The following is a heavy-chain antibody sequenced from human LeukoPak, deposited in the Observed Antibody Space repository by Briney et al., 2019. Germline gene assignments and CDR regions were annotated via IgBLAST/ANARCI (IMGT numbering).Heavy chain of an antibody. J-gene: IGHJ4*02. CDR2: INPDGSTT. Sequence: GGSLRLSCAASGFTFSSYSMNWVRQAPGEGLVWVSFINPDGSTTNSADSVKGRFTISRDNAKNALYLQMNSLRAEDTAVYYCAKDLHYGSADYWGQGTLVTVSS. CDR3: AKDLHYGSADY. CDR1: GFTFSSYS. D-gene: IGHD3-10*01. V-gene: IGHV3-74*01.